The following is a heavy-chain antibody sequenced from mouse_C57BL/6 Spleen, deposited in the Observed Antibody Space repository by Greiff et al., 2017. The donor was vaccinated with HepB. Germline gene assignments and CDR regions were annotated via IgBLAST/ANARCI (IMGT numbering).Heavy chain of an antibody. V-gene: IGHV1-80*01. D-gene: IGHD1-1*01. CDR1: GYAFSSYW. Sequence: QVQLKQSGAELVKPGASVKISCKASGYAFSSYWMNWVKQRPGKGLEWIGQIYPGDGDTNYNGKFKGKATLTADKSSSTAYMQLSSLTSEDSAVYFCARGDYYGSSSHSDYWGQGTTLTVSS. CDR3: ARGDYYGSSSHSDY. CDR2: IYPGDGDT. J-gene: IGHJ2*01.